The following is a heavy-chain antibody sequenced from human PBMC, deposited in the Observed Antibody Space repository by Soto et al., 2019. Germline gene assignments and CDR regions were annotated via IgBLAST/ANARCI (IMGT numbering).Heavy chain of an antibody. CDR3: ARDPSTTGYYGLDV. V-gene: IGHV3-53*01. Sequence: SLRLSCAASGFTVKNYLMNWVRQAPGKGLEWVSVIYSGGVTYYPDSVKGRFTTIRDTSKNTVYLQMNSLRADDTAMYYCARDPSTTGYYGLDVWGQGTTVTVSS. CDR1: GFTVKNYL. J-gene: IGHJ6*02. CDR2: IYSGGVT.